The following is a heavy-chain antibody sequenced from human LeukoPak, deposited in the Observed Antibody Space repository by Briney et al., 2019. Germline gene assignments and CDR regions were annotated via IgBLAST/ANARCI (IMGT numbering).Heavy chain of an antibody. CDR3: ARGPPLYCSGGSCPLTYGMDV. V-gene: IGHV3-21*01. CDR1: GFTFSSYS. Sequence: GGSLRLSCAASGFTFSSYSMNWVRQAPGKGLEWVSSISSSSSYIYYADSVKGRFSISRDNAKNSLYLQMNSLRAEDTAVYYCARGPPLYCSGGSCPLTYGMDVWGQGTTVTVSS. J-gene: IGHJ6*02. CDR2: ISSSSSYI. D-gene: IGHD2-15*01.